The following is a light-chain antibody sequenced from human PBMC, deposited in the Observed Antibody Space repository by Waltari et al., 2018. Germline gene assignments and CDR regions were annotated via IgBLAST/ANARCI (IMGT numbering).Light chain of an antibody. V-gene: IGKV2D-29*02. J-gene: IGKJ4*01. CDR3: LQSIEVTGLT. CDR1: QSLLHSDGKTY. Sequence: DIVMTQTPLSLSVIPGQPASISCTSSQSLLHSDGKTYLYWYLQKPGQSPHLLMSELSHRFSGVPDRFSGSGSGTDFTLKISRVEAEDVGVYYCLQSIEVTGLTFGGGTRVEIK. CDR2: ELS.